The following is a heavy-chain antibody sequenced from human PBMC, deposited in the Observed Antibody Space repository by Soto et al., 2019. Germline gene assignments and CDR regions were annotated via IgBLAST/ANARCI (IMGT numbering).Heavy chain of an antibody. V-gene: IGHV1-8*01. D-gene: IGHD3-10*01. CDR2: MNTNSGNT. Sequence: ASVKVSCKASGYTFTSYDINWVRQATGQGLEWMGWMNTNSGNTGYAQKFQGRVTMTRNTSISTLYLQMNSLNIEDTAVYYCTIYDWSPGVRGPWGQGTLVTVSS. CDR1: GYTFTSYD. J-gene: IGHJ5*02. CDR3: TIYDWSPGVRGP.